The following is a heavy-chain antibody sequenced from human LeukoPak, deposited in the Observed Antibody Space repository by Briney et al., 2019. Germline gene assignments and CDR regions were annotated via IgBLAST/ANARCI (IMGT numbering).Heavy chain of an antibody. D-gene: IGHD4-17*01. CDR3: ARDPLHYGDYVDWDY. J-gene: IGHJ4*02. V-gene: IGHV1-18*01. Sequence: GASVKVSCKASGYTFTSYGISWVRQAPGQGLEWMGWISAYNGNTNYAQKLQGRVTMTTDTSTSTGYMELSSLRSEDTAVYYCARDPLHYGDYVDWDYWGQGTLVTVSS. CDR1: GYTFTSYG. CDR2: ISAYNGNT.